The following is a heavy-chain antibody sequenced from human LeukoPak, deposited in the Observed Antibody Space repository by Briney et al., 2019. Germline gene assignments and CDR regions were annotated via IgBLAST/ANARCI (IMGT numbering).Heavy chain of an antibody. Sequence: PGGSLRLSCTVSGFTFGDYAINWVRQGPGKGLEWVGFIRSKAFGETAEYAASVKGRFTISREDSKSIAYLQMNSLKTEDTAVYYCTRDRGSSTLGDYWGQGTLVTVSS. CDR1: GFTFGDYA. V-gene: IGHV3-49*04. J-gene: IGHJ4*02. CDR2: IRSKAFGETA. CDR3: TRDRGSSTLGDY. D-gene: IGHD7-27*01.